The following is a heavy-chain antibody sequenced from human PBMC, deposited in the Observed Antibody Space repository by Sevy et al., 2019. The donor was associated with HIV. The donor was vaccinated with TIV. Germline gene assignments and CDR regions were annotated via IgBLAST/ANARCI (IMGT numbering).Heavy chain of an antibody. CDR3: ARDCSSTNCLWGLDV. J-gene: IGHJ6*02. CDR1: GLTFSSYW. Sequence: GGSLRLSCAASGLTFSSYWMSWVRQAPGKGLEWVANIKKDGSEKYYVDSVKGRFTISRDNAKNSLYLQMNSLRVEDTAMYYCARDCSSTNCLWGLDVWGQGTTVTVSS. CDR2: IKKDGSEK. V-gene: IGHV3-7*03. D-gene: IGHD2-2*01.